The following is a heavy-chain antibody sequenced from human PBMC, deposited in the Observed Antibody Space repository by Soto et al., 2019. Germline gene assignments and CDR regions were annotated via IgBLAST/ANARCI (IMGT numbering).Heavy chain of an antibody. D-gene: IGHD5-12*01. J-gene: IGHJ4*02. V-gene: IGHV3-48*03. CDR1: GFTFSNYD. Sequence: GSLRLYCAASGFTFSNYDMNWVRQAPGKGLEWVSYISHSGASIDYADSVRGRFTISRDNAKNSLYLQMNSLRAEDTAVYYCARDAPLPQGRWLNLDFWGQGTLVTVSS. CDR3: ARDAPLPQGRWLNLDF. CDR2: ISHSGASI.